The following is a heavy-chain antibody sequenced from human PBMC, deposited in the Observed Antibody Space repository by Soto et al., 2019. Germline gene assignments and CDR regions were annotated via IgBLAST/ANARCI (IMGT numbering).Heavy chain of an antibody. CDR2: TYYRSKWYN. CDR3: ARDLAAAGTLAFDI. CDR1: GGSVSSNSAA. V-gene: IGHV6-1*01. D-gene: IGHD6-13*01. Sequence: SPTLSLTFAISGGSVSSNSAAWNWVREAPSRGLGWAGRTYYRSKWYNDYAVSVKSRITINPDTSKNQFSLQLDSVTPEDTAVYYCARDLAAAGTLAFDIWGQGTMVTVSS. J-gene: IGHJ3*02.